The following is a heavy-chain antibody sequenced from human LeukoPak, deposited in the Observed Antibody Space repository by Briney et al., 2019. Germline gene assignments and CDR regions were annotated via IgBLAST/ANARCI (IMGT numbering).Heavy chain of an antibody. J-gene: IGHJ3*02. CDR2: INHSGST. D-gene: IGHD3-3*01. CDR1: GGSFRGYY. Sequence: SETLSLTCAVYGGSFRGYYWSWIRQPPGKGLEWIGEINHSGSTNYNPSLKSRVTISVDTSKNQFSLKLSSVTAADTAVYYCARGGATIFGVVIMHDAFDIWGQGTMVTVSS. V-gene: IGHV4-34*01. CDR3: ARGGATIFGVVIMHDAFDI.